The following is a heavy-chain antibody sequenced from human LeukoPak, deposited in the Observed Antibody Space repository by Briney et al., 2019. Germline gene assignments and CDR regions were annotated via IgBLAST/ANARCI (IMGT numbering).Heavy chain of an antibody. CDR3: VKNGIQLWSYDY. V-gene: IGHV1-69*04. J-gene: IGHJ4*02. D-gene: IGHD5-18*01. CDR2: IIPILGIA. Sequence: SVKVSCKASGYTFTSYGISWVRQAPGQGLEWMGRIIPILGIANYAQKFQGRVTITADKSTSTAYMELSSLRSGDTAVYYCVKNGIQLWSYDYWGQGTLVTVSS. CDR1: GYTFTSYG.